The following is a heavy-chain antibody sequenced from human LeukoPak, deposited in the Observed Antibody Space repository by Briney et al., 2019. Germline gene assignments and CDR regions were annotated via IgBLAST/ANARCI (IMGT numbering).Heavy chain of an antibody. J-gene: IGHJ4*02. D-gene: IGHD5-18*01. Sequence: PGGSLRLSCAASGFTFSSYWMHWVRHAPGKGLVWVSRINSDGSSTSYAASVKGRFTISIDNAKNTLYLQMNSLRAEDTAVYYCARDVDTATDLYYWGQGTLVTVSS. CDR2: INSDGSST. CDR3: ARDVDTATDLYY. CDR1: GFTFSSYW. V-gene: IGHV3-74*01.